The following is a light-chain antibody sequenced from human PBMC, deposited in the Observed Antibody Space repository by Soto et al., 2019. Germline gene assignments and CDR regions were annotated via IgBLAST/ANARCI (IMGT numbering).Light chain of an antibody. CDR2: GAS. Sequence: ESVLTQSPGTLSLSPGERATLSCRASQSVRSNYLAWYHHKPGQAPRLLIYGASTRATGITDRFSGSGSGIDFTLTIIILETEDIAVYYCQQYGSSPNTFGQGTKLEIQ. CDR1: QSVRSNY. CDR3: QQYGSSPNT. J-gene: IGKJ2*01. V-gene: IGKV3-20*01.